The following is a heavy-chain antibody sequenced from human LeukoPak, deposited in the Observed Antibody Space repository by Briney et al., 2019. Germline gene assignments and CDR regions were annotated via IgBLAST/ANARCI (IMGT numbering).Heavy chain of an antibody. J-gene: IGHJ3*02. Sequence: SGGSLRLSCAASGFSFSEHGMHWVRQAPGKGPEWVTVIWYDGSNNHYADSVKGRFTISRDNSQNTVFLEMNSLRAEDTAVYHCARDRYFGSDGFDIWGPGTMVIVSS. V-gene: IGHV3-33*01. CDR2: IWYDGSNN. D-gene: IGHD3-10*01. CDR3: ARDRYFGSDGFDI. CDR1: GFSFSEHG.